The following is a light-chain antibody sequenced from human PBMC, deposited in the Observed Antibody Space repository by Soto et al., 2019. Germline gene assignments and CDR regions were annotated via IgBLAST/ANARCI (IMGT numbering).Light chain of an antibody. CDR3: AAWDDSLNGWV. Sequence: QSVLTQPPSASGTPGQRVTISCSGSSSNIGSNTVNWYQQLPGTAPKLLIYSNNQRPSGVPDRFSGSKSGTSASLVISGLQSEDEADYYRAAWDDSLNGWVFGGGTKLTVL. CDR2: SNN. CDR1: SSNIGSNT. V-gene: IGLV1-44*01. J-gene: IGLJ3*02.